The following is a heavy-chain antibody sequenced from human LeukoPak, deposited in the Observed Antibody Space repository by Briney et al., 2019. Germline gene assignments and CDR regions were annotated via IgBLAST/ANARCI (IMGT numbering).Heavy chain of an antibody. Sequence: GGSLRLSCAVSGFSFSSYGMSWVRQAPGKGLEWVSALSGGGSSAYYADSVKGRFTISRDNSKNTLYLQMNRLRPEDAAVYYCAKAPVTTCRGAFCYPFDYWGLGTLVTVSS. CDR1: GFSFSSYG. CDR2: LSGGGSSA. J-gene: IGHJ4*02. CDR3: AKAPVTTCRGAFCYPFDY. D-gene: IGHD2-15*01. V-gene: IGHV3-23*01.